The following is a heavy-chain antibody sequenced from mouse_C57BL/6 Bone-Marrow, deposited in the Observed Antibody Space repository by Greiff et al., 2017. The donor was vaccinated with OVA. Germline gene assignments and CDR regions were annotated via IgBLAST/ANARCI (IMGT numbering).Heavy chain of an antibody. V-gene: IGHV1-76*01. J-gene: IGHJ2*01. CDR3: ARWRNYYGSSYFDY. CDR2: IYPGSGNT. CDR1: GYTFTDYY. Sequence: VHLVESGAELVRPGASVKLSCKASGYTFTDYYINWVKQRPGQGLEWIARIYPGSGNTYYNEKFKGKATLTAEKSSSTAYMQLSSLTSEDSAVYFCARWRNYYGSSYFDYWGQGTTLTVSS. D-gene: IGHD1-1*01.